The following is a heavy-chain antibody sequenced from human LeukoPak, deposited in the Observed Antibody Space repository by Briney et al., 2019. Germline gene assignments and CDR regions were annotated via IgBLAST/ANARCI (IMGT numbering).Heavy chain of an antibody. Sequence: GGSVRLSCAASGFTVSSNYMIWPRQAPGKALEWVSVIYNGGNTYYADSVKGRFTISRDNSKNTLYLQMDSLSAEDRAVYYCSITIPSFDCWGQGTLVTVSS. J-gene: IGHJ4*02. CDR2: IYNGGNT. V-gene: IGHV3-53*01. CDR1: GFTVSSNY. D-gene: IGHD3-3*01. CDR3: SITIPSFDC.